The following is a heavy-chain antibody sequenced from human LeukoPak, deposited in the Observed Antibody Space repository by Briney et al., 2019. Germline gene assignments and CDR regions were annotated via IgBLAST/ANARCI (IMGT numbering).Heavy chain of an antibody. CDR1: GFTLSSYA. Sequence: GGSLRLSCAASGFTLSSYAMHWVRQAPGKGLEWVAVISYDGSNKYYADSVKGRFTISRDNSKNTLYLQMNSLRAEDTAVYCCARGGTYYYDSSGYEDAFDIWGQGTMVTVSS. D-gene: IGHD3-22*01. V-gene: IGHV3-30*01. CDR2: ISYDGSNK. CDR3: ARGGTYYYDSSGYEDAFDI. J-gene: IGHJ3*02.